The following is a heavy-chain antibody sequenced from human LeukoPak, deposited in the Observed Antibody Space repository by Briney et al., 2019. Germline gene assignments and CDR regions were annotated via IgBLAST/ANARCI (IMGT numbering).Heavy chain of an antibody. D-gene: IGHD2-8*01. CDR1: GGSISGDH. CDR2: IYYSGNT. V-gene: IGHV4-59*08. J-gene: IGHJ3*02. Sequence: PSETLSLTCTVSGGSISGDHWNWIRQPPGKGLEWIGYIYYSGNTNYNPSLKSRVTISVDTSKNQFSLKLNSVTAADTAVYYCARRNDLGIWGQGTMVTVSS. CDR3: ARRNDLGI.